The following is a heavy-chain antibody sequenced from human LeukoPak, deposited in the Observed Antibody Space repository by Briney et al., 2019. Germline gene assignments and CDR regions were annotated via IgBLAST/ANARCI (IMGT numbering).Heavy chain of an antibody. CDR1: GYSITTGRY. D-gene: IGHD2-2*01. CDR3: ARSLSTAGIDY. Sequence: SETLSLTCTVSGYSITTGRYWGWIRQPPGKGLEWIGSIYQSGGTYYNPSLKSRVTISVDKSKNQFSLNLRSVTAPDTAVYYCARSLSTAGIDYWGQGILVTVSS. CDR2: IYQSGGT. J-gene: IGHJ4*02. V-gene: IGHV4-38-2*02.